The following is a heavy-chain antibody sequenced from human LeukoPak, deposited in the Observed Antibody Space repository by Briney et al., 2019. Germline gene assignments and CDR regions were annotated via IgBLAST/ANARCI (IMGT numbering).Heavy chain of an antibody. CDR2: IIPMFGTA. V-gene: IGHV1-69*05. J-gene: IGHJ5*02. CDR1: GGTLSSYE. CDR3: ARGWESGETNWFDP. Sequence: GSSVKVSCKASGGTLSSYEISWVRQAPGQGLEWMGGIIPMFGTAKYAQKFQGRVTMTRDMSTSTVYMELSSLRSEDTAVYSCARGWESGETNWFDPWGQGTLVTVSS. D-gene: IGHD1-26*01.